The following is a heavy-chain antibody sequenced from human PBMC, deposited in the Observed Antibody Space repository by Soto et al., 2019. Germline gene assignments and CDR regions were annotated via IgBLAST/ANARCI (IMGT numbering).Heavy chain of an antibody. J-gene: IGHJ4*02. CDR1: GFAFSNYA. CDR3: AKDRTVAARNFDY. CDR2: ISTSIDAT. D-gene: IGHD6-6*01. V-gene: IGHV3-23*01. Sequence: GGSLRLSCAASGFAFSNYAMHWVRQAPGKGLEWVSSISTSIDATYYADSVKGRFTISRDDSKNTLYLQMNSLRADDSAVYYCAKDRTVAARNFDYWGQGTQVTVSS.